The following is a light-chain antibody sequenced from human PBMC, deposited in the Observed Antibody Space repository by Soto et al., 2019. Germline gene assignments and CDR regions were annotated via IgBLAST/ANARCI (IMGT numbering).Light chain of an antibody. CDR2: DAS. CDR1: QSVSSF. V-gene: IGKV3-11*01. CDR3: QQYNNWPPIT. J-gene: IGKJ5*01. Sequence: EIVSTHSPSTLSSSPCQRATHSNSDSQSVSSFLARYQKKPGQAPRLLIYDASHRATGIPARFSGSGSGTDFTLTISSLQSEDFAVYYCQQYNNWPPITFGQGTRLEI.